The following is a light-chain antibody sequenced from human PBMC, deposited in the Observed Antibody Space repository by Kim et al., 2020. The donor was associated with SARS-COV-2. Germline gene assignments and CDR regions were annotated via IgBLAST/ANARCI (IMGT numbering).Light chain of an antibody. Sequence: GPPRHTVSVTGSGHDLGDTSVFWFNQRQGQSHGLVFYEDTNGPPGIHERFSGSRSGKTATLSIGGTRTMDGADYYCQAGDSGPVVLGGGTRLTVL. V-gene: IGLV3-1*01. CDR2: EDT. CDR1: DLGDTS. J-gene: IGLJ3*02. CDR3: QAGDSGPVV.